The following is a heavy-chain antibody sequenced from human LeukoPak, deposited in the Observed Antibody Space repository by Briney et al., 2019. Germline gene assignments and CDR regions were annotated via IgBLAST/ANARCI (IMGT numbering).Heavy chain of an antibody. CDR2: MNPNSGNT. J-gene: IGHJ4*02. Sequence: ASVKVSCKASGYTFTSYDINWVRLATGQGLEWMGWMNPNSGNTGYAQKFQGRVTMTRDTSISTAYMELSSLRFDDSAVYYCAHLDSSGRWLGFDSWGQGTLVTVSA. V-gene: IGHV1-8*01. CDR3: AHLDSSGRWLGFDS. CDR1: GYTFTSYD. D-gene: IGHD3-22*01.